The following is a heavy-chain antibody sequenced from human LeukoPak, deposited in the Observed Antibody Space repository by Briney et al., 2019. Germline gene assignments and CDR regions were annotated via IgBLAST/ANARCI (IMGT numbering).Heavy chain of an antibody. Sequence: GGSLRLSCAASGFTFSSYAMYWVRQAPGKGLEWVAVISYDGSNKYYADSVKGRFTISRDNSKNTLYLQMNSLRAEDTAVYYCARDRGGKYPFDYWGQGTLVTVSS. CDR3: ARDRGGKYPFDY. V-gene: IGHV3-30*04. D-gene: IGHD3-10*01. CDR1: GFTFSSYA. J-gene: IGHJ4*02. CDR2: ISYDGSNK.